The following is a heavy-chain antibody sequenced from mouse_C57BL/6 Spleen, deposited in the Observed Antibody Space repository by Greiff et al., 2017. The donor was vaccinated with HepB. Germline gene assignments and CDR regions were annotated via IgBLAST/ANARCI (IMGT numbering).Heavy chain of an antibody. Sequence: QVQLQQPGAELVMPGASVKLSCKASGYTFTSYWMHWVKQRPGQGLEWIGEIDPSDSYTNYNQKFKGKSTLTVDKSSSTAYMQLSSLTSEDSAVYYCARYDYDPYYYAMDYWGQGTSVTVSS. CDR3: ARYDYDPYYYAMDY. CDR2: IDPSDSYT. J-gene: IGHJ4*01. V-gene: IGHV1-69*01. CDR1: GYTFTSYW. D-gene: IGHD2-4*01.